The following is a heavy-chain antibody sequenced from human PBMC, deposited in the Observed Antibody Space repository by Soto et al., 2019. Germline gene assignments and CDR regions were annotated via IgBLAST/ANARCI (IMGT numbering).Heavy chain of an antibody. D-gene: IGHD3-10*01. CDR3: ARGLLLWFGELSRRGGYYYCMDV. V-gene: IGHV4-34*01. CDR1: GGSFSGYY. Sequence: QVQLQQWGAGLLKPSETLSLTCAVYGGSFSGYYWSWIRQTPGQGLEWIGEINASGSTNNNPSRTSRVTILVDTPKNQFSLKLSSVTAADTAVYYCARGLLLWFGELSRRGGYYYCMDVWGKGTTVTVSS. CDR2: INASGST. J-gene: IGHJ6*03.